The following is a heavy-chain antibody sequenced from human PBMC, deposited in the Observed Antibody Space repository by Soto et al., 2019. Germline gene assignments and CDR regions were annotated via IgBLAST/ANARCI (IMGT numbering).Heavy chain of an antibody. V-gene: IGHV4-31*03. D-gene: IGHD1-7*01. CDR3: ARDFGDNWNYGRGPFSYWYFDL. CDR2: IYYSGST. CDR1: GGSISSGGYY. Sequence: QVQLQESGPGLVKPSQTLSLTCTVSGGSISSGGYYWSWIRQHPGKGLEWIGYIYYSGSTYYNPSLKSRVTISVDTSKNQFSLKLSSVTAADTAVYYCARDFGDNWNYGRGPFSYWYFDLWGRGTLVTVSS. J-gene: IGHJ2*01.